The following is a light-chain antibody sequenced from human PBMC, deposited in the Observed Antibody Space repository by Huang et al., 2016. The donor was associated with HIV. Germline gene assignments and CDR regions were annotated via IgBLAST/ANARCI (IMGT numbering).Light chain of an antibody. J-gene: IGKJ2*01. CDR3: QQRSNWLPYT. V-gene: IGKV3-11*01. CDR1: QTSGRS. CDR2: DAS. Sequence: EIVLTQSPATLSVSPGQRVTLSCRASQTSGRSLAWYQRRPGQAPRLLIYDASNRATGIPARFSGRGSGTDFTLTVSSLEPEDFAVYYCQQRSNWLPYTFGQGTKLEIK.